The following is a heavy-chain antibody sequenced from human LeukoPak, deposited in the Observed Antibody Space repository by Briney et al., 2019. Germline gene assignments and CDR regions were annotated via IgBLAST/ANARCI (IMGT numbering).Heavy chain of an antibody. CDR3: AKGRDKYQLLSKNWFDP. V-gene: IGHV3-9*01. Sequence: GGSLRLSCAASGFTFDDYAMHWLRQAPGKGLEWVSGISWNSGSIGYADSVKGRFTISRDNAKNSLYLQMNSLRAEDTALYYCAKGRDKYQLLSKNWFDPWGQGTLVTVSS. J-gene: IGHJ5*02. CDR1: GFTFDDYA. D-gene: IGHD2-2*01. CDR2: ISWNSGSI.